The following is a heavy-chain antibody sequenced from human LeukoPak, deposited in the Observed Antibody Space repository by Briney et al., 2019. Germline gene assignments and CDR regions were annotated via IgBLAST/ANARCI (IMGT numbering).Heavy chain of an antibody. CDR2: ISSSSSYI. J-gene: IGHJ4*02. Sequence: GGSLRLSCAASGFTFSSYSMNWVRQAPGKGLEWVSSISSSSSYIYYADSVKGRFTISRDNAKNSLYLQMNSLRAEDTAVYYCARGDYDSSGYYFRRPLDYWGQGALVTVSS. CDR1: GFTFSSYS. CDR3: ARGDYDSSGYYFRRPLDY. V-gene: IGHV3-21*01. D-gene: IGHD3-22*01.